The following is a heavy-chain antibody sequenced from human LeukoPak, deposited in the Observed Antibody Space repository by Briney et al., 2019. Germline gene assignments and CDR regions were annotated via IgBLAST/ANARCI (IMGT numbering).Heavy chain of an antibody. Sequence: KPGESLKISCKGSGYSFTSYWIGWVRQMPGKGLEWMGIIYPGDSDTRYSPSFQGQVTISADKSISTAYLQWSSLKASDTAMYYCATTDCSGGSCYGPLFDYWGQGTLVTVSS. J-gene: IGHJ4*02. CDR3: ATTDCSGGSCYGPLFDY. V-gene: IGHV5-51*03. CDR1: GYSFTSYW. CDR2: IYPGDSDT. D-gene: IGHD2-15*01.